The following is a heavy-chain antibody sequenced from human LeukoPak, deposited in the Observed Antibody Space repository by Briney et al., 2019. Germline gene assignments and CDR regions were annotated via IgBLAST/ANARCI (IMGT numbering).Heavy chain of an antibody. V-gene: IGHV1-2*02. CDR2: INPNSGGT. J-gene: IGHJ4*02. D-gene: IGHD6-19*01. CDR3: ARAIAVATPIAEGLDY. Sequence: ASVKVSCKASGYTFTGYYMHWVRQSPGQGREWRGWINPNSGGTNYAQKFQGRVTMARETSISTAYMELSRLRSDDTAVYYCARAIAVATPIAEGLDYWGQGTLVTVSS. CDR1: GYTFTGYY.